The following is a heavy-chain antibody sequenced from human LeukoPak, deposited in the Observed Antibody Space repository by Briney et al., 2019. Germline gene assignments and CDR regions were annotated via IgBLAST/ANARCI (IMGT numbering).Heavy chain of an antibody. V-gene: IGHV3-23*01. CDR3: AKDTYYYDSSGYYLFDY. CDR1: GFTFSSYA. J-gene: IGHJ4*02. Sequence: PGGSLRLSCAASGFTFSSYAMSWVRLAPGKGLEWVSGISDSARSTYYADSVKGRFTISRDNSKNTPYLQIKSLRAEDTAIYYCAKDTYYYDSSGYYLFDYWGQGTLVTVS. D-gene: IGHD3-22*01. CDR2: ISDSARST.